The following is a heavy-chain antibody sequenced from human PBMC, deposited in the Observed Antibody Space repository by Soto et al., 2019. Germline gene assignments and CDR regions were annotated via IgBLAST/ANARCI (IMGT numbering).Heavy chain of an antibody. D-gene: IGHD5-12*01. Sequence: QVQLQQWGAGLLKPSETLSLTCAVYGGSFSGYYWSWIRHPPGRGREWSGEINHSGRTNYNPSLKSRVTISVDPSNNQFALKLSSVTAADTAVYYCARGDIVATITPYYFDYWGQGTLVTVSS. CDR1: GGSFSGYY. J-gene: IGHJ4*02. CDR2: INHSGRT. CDR3: ARGDIVATITPYYFDY. V-gene: IGHV4-34*01.